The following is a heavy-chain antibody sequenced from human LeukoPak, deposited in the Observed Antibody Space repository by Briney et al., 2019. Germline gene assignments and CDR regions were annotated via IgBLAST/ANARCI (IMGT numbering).Heavy chain of an antibody. J-gene: IGHJ4*02. CDR2: INSDGTTT. V-gene: IGHV3-74*01. CDR1: GFSFSNSW. D-gene: IGHD3/OR15-3a*01. Sequence: GGSLRLSCAASGFSFSNSWMHWVRQAPGKGLVWVSRINSDGTTTYYADSVKGRFNINGDNATNNLYMQMNSLRREDTALYYCASDPYLANCWTGYRHYWGRGPRVTVSS. CDR3: ASDPYLANCWTGYRHY.